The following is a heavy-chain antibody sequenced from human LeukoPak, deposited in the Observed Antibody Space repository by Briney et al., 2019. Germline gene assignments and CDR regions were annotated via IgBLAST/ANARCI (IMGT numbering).Heavy chain of an antibody. CDR3: ARDSGIAVAGTGYYYYYYMDV. Sequence: PGGSLRLSCAASGFTFSSYAMHWVRQAPGKGLEYVSAISSNGGSTYYANSVKGRFTISRDNSKNTLYLQMGSLRAEGMAVYYCARDSGIAVAGTGYYYYYYMDVWGKGTTVTVSS. V-gene: IGHV3-64*01. D-gene: IGHD6-19*01. CDR1: GFTFSSYA. J-gene: IGHJ6*03. CDR2: ISSNGGST.